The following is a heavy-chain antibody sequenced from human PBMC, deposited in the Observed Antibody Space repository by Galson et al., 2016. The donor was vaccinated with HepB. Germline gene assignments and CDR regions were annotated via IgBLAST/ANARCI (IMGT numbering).Heavy chain of an antibody. CDR1: GFTFSSYG. V-gene: IGHV3-30*18. Sequence: SLRLSCAASGFTFSSYGTHWVRQAPGKGLEWVAAISYDGSLKYYADSVEGRFTISRDNSKNTLYLQMNSLRAEDTAVYYCAKDSSSALWGRGSLVTVSS. CDR2: ISYDGSLK. CDR3: AKDSSSAL. J-gene: IGHJ2*01. D-gene: IGHD6-6*01.